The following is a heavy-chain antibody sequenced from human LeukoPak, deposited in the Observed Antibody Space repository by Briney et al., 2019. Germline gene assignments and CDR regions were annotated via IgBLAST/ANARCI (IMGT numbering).Heavy chain of an antibody. CDR1: GGTFSSYA. Sequence: GASVKVSCKASGGTFSSYAISWVRQAPGQGLEWMGGIIPIFGTANYAQKFQGRVTITADESTSTAYMELSSLRSEDTAVYYCARRHYYDSSGYYHAIYDAFDIWGQGTMVTVSS. D-gene: IGHD3-22*01. V-gene: IGHV1-69*13. J-gene: IGHJ3*02. CDR2: IIPIFGTA. CDR3: ARRHYYDSSGYYHAIYDAFDI.